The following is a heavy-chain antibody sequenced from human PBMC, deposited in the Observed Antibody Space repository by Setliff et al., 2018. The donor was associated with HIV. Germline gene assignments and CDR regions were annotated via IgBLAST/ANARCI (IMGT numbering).Heavy chain of an antibody. V-gene: IGHV3-23*01. D-gene: IGHD3-10*01. CDR1: GFTFSYYA. J-gene: IGHJ6*03. CDR2: ISGSGDIT. CDR3: ARDRAESYYYYYYYMDV. Sequence: PGGSLRLSCAASGFTFSYYAMNWVRQAPGKGLEWVSVISGSGDITYYRESVKGRFTVSRDNSNNTVYLQMNSLRAEDTAVYYCARDRAESYYYYYYYMDVWGKGTTVTVSS.